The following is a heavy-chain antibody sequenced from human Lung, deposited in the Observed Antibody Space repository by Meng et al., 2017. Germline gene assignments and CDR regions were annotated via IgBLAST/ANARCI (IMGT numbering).Heavy chain of an antibody. CDR1: GYTFTNYA. CDR3: ARSKSIAAAGGY. J-gene: IGHJ4*02. D-gene: IGHD6-13*01. CDR2: INAGNGNT. Sequence: QVQLVQSGAEAKKSGASVKGSCKASGYTFTNYAMHWVRQAPGQRLEWMGWINAGNGNTKYSQKFQGRVTITRDTSASTAYMELSSLRSEDTAVYYCARSKSIAAAGGYWGQGTLVTVSS. V-gene: IGHV1-3*01.